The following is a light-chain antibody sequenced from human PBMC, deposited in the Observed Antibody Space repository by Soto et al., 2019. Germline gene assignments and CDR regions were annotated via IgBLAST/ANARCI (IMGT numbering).Light chain of an antibody. V-gene: IGLV2-14*01. Sequence: QSALTQPASVSGTPGQSITISCTRTSSDVGGYNYVSWYQQHPGKAPKFMIYDVSNRPSGVSNRFSGSRSGNTASLTISGLQAEDEADYYCSSYTSSSTVIFGGGTKLTVL. CDR1: SSDVGGYNY. CDR2: DVS. J-gene: IGLJ2*01. CDR3: SSYTSSSTVI.